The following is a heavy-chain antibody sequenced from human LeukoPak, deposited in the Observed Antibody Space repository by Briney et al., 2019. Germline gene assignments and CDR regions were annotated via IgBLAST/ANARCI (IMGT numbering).Heavy chain of an antibody. V-gene: IGHV3-9*01. D-gene: IGHD4-11*01. Sequence: GRSLRLSCAASGFTFDDYAMHWVRQAPGKGLEWVAGINRNRASIGYAGSVKGRFTISRDNAKNSLYLQMSSLRAEDTALYYCAKDDYNGSVDYWGQGTLVTVSS. CDR1: GFTFDDYA. CDR2: INRNRASI. J-gene: IGHJ4*02. CDR3: AKDDYNGSVDY.